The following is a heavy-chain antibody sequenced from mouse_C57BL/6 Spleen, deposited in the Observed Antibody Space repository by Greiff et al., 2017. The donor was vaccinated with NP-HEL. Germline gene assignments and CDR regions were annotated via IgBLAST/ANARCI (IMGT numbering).Heavy chain of an antibody. J-gene: IGHJ4*01. CDR2: IYPGDGDT. CDR3: ARERLGITRGYYYAMDY. CDR1: GYAFSSSW. D-gene: IGHD2-4*01. V-gene: IGHV1-82*01. Sequence: QVQLQQSGPELVKPGASVKISCKASGYAFSSSWMNWVKQRPGKGLEWIGRIYPGDGDTNYNGKFKGKATLTADKSSSTAYMQLSSLTSEDSAVYVCARERLGITRGYYYAMDYWGQGTSVTVSS.